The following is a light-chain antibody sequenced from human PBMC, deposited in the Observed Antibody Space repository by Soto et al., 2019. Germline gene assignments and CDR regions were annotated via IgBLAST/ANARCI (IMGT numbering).Light chain of an antibody. Sequence: QSALTQPASVSGSPGQSITISCTGTSSDIGGYNSVSWYQHHPGKAPKFLIYEVSNRPSGVSNRFSGSKSGNTAFLTISGLHEEDEDDYYCGSITSSSTSVFGTGTKVTVL. V-gene: IGLV2-14*01. CDR2: EVS. J-gene: IGLJ1*01. CDR3: GSITSSSTSV. CDR1: SSDIGGYNS.